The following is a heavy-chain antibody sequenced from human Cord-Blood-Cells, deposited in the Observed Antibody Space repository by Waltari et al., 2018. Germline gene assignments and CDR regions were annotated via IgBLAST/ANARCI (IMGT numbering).Heavy chain of an antibody. V-gene: IGHV4-34*01. CDR3: ARRKALTTHFDY. Sequence: QVQLQQWGAGLLKPSETLSPTCAVYGGSFRGYYWSWIRHPPGKGLEWIGEINHSGRTNYNPSLKSRVTISVDTSKNQFSLKLSSVTAADTAVYYCARRKALTTHFDYWGQGTLVTVSS. CDR2: INHSGRT. J-gene: IGHJ4*02. CDR1: GGSFRGYY. D-gene: IGHD1-26*01.